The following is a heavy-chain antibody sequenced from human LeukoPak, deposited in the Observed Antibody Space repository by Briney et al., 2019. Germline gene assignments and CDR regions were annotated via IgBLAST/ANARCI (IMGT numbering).Heavy chain of an antibody. D-gene: IGHD3-10*01. CDR2: INHSGST. Sequence: PSETLSLTCAVYGGSSSGYYWSWIRQPPGKGLEWIGEINHSGSTNYNPSLKSRVTISVDTSKNQFSLKLSSVTAADTAVYYCAKESGSGSYYNWFDPWGQGTLVTVSS. CDR1: GGSSSGYY. J-gene: IGHJ5*02. CDR3: AKESGSGSYYNWFDP. V-gene: IGHV4-34*01.